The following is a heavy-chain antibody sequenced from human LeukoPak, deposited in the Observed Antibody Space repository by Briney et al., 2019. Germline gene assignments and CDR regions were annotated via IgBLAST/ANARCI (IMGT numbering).Heavy chain of an antibody. CDR3: STTHYNFGDLDH. Sequence: GGSLRLSCVASGFTLSNYWMHWVRQVPGKGLVWVSRINVDGRTQDYAESVKGRFTISRDSAKNTVYLQMNSLKTEDTAVYYCSTTHYNFGDLDHWGQGTLVTVSS. D-gene: IGHD3-3*01. CDR1: GFTLSNYW. J-gene: IGHJ4*02. V-gene: IGHV3-74*01. CDR2: INVDGRTQ.